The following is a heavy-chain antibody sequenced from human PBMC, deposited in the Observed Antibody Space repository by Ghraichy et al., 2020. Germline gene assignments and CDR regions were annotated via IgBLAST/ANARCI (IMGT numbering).Heavy chain of an antibody. J-gene: IGHJ4*02. Sequence: SLRLSCAVSGGSISSSNWWSWVRQPPGKGLEWIGEIYHSGSTNYNPSLKSRVTISVDKSKNQFSLKLSSVTAADTAVYYCARDGTSSSGTAYWGQGTLVTVSS. CDR3: ARDGTSSSGTAY. D-gene: IGHD6-13*01. CDR1: GGSISSSNW. CDR2: IYHSGST. V-gene: IGHV4-4*02.